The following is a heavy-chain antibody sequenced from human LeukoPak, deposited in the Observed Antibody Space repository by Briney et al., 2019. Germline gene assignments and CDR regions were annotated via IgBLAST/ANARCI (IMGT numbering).Heavy chain of an antibody. D-gene: IGHD2-15*01. CDR2: ISYDGSNK. Sequence: GGSLSLSCASSGFTFSSYGMHWVRQAPAKGLAGVAVISYDGSNKYYADSVKGRFTISRDNSKTTLYLQMNSLRAEDTAVYYCARDSRGYCSGGSCYGLNWFDPWGEGTLVTVSS. CDR3: ARDSRGYCSGGSCYGLNWFDP. J-gene: IGHJ5*02. V-gene: IGHV3-30*03. CDR1: GFTFSSYG.